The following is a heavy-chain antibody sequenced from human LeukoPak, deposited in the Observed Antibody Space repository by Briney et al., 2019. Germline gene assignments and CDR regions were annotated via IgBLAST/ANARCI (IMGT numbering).Heavy chain of an antibody. D-gene: IGHD5-24*01. CDR3: ARCRDAYRNPDY. V-gene: IGHV3-48*01. CDR2: IGSTSITI. CDR1: GFTFSAHT. J-gene: IGHJ4*02. Sequence: GGSLRLSCAASGFTFSAHTMNWVRLAPGKGLEWVSYIGSTSITIYYAHSVEGRFTISRDNSKNTLYLQMNSLRAEDTAVYYCARCRDAYRNPDYWGQGTLVTVSS.